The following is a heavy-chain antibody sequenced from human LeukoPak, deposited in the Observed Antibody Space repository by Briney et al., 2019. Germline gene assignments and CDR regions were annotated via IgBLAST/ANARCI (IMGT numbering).Heavy chain of an antibody. CDR2: ISYDGSNK. V-gene: IGHV3-30*18. J-gene: IGHJ3*02. CDR3: AKDLRYIWNLGNAFEI. CDR1: AFTFSSYG. Sequence: GALRLSCAAPAFTFSSYGMHWVRHAPGKGLGWVAVISYDGSNKYYADSVKVRFTISRDNSNNTLYLQMNSPGAEDTAVYYCAKDLRYIWNLGNAFEIWGQGTMVTVSS. D-gene: IGHD1-1*01.